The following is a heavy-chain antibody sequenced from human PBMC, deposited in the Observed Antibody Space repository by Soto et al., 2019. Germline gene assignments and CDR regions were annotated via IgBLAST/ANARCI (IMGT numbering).Heavy chain of an antibody. CDR2: INAGNGNT. CDR3: ARGPYGDSFVDY. Sequence: ASVKVSCKASGYTFTSYAMHWVRQAPGQRLEWMGGINAGNGNTKYSQKFQGRVTITRDTSASTAYMELSSLRSEDTAVYYCARGPYGDSFVDYWGQGTLVTVSS. V-gene: IGHV1-3*01. CDR1: GYTFTSYA. J-gene: IGHJ4*02. D-gene: IGHD4-17*01.